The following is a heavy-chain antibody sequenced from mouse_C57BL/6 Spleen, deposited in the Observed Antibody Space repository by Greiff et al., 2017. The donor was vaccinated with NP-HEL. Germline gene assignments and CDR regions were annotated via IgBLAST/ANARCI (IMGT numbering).Heavy chain of an antibody. CDR1: GYAFTNYL. Sequence: QVQLQQSGAELVRPGTSVKVSCKASGYAFTNYLIEWVKQRPGQGLEWIGVINPGSGGTNYNEKFKGKATLTADKSSSTAYMQLSSLTSEDSAVYFCARSGYGSREDWYFDVWGTGTTVTVSS. CDR2: INPGSGGT. CDR3: ARSGYGSREDWYFDV. J-gene: IGHJ1*03. D-gene: IGHD1-1*01. V-gene: IGHV1-54*01.